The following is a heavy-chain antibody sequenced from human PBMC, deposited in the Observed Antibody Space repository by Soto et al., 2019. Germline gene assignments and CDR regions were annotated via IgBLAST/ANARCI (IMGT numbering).Heavy chain of an antibody. V-gene: IGHV1-18*01. CDR1: GYTFTSYG. Sequence: QVQLVQSGAEVKEPGASVKVSCKASGYTFTSYGISWVRQAPGQGLEWMGWISVYNGNTNYAQNLQGRVTMTTDTSTSTAYMELRSLRSDDTAVYYCARVTGSCSSTSCSYYYYYYGMDVWGQGTTVTVS. J-gene: IGHJ6*02. D-gene: IGHD2-2*01. CDR2: ISVYNGNT. CDR3: ARVTGSCSSTSCSYYYYYYGMDV.